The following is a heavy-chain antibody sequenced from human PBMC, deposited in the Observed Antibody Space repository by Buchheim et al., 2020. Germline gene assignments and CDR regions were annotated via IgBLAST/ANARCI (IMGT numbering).Heavy chain of an antibody. Sequence: QVQLQQWGAGLLKPSETLSLTCAVYGGSFSGYYWSWIRQPPGKGLEWIGEINHSGSTNYNPSLKSRVTISVDTSKNQFSLKLSSVTAADTAVYYCARGYGSGSYYYYYGMDVWGQGTT. CDR1: GGSFSGYY. J-gene: IGHJ6*02. CDR3: ARGYGSGSYYYYYGMDV. V-gene: IGHV4-34*01. CDR2: INHSGST. D-gene: IGHD3-10*01.